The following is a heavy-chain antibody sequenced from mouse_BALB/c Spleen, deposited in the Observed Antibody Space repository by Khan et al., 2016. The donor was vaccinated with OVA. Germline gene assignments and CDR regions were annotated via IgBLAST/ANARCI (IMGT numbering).Heavy chain of an antibody. CDR3: AKPCCAHYYAMDY. J-gene: IGHJ4*01. V-gene: IGHV2-6-5*01. D-gene: IGHD6-1*01. CDR2: IWGGGTT. Sequence: QVQLMESGPGLVAPSQSLSITCTVSGFSLTDYGVNWIRQPPGKGLEWLGIIWGGGTTFYNSAIKSRLSISNDNYKSQDLLSMNNMQTDDTAMYFCAKPCCAHYYAMDYWGQGTSVTVSS. CDR1: GFSLTDYG.